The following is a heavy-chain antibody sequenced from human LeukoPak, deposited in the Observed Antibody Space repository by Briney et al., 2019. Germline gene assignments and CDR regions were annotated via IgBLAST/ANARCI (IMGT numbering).Heavy chain of an antibody. CDR3: ARDLAGMDV. CDR2: IDTSGSS. V-gene: IGHV4-31*03. J-gene: IGHJ6*02. CDR1: SASLTRGSYF. Sequence: SETLSLTCTVSSASLTRGSYFWNWIRQHPGKGLEWLGYIDTSGSSHYNPSLKSRLTISIDASKDQFSMRLASVTAADTAVYYCARDLAGMDVWGQGTTVIVS.